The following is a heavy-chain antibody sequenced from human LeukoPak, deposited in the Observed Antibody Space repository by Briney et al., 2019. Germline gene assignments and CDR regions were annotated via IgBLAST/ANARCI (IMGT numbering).Heavy chain of an antibody. Sequence: GASVKVSCKASGYTFTSYAISWVRQAPGQGLEWMGGIIPIFGTANYAQKFQGRVTITADESTSTAYMELSSLSSEDTAVYYCARSKSIAARQRYYFDYWGQGTLVTVSS. CDR3: ARSKSIAARQRYYFDY. J-gene: IGHJ4*02. CDR1: GYTFTSYA. CDR2: IIPIFGTA. V-gene: IGHV1-69*13. D-gene: IGHD6-6*01.